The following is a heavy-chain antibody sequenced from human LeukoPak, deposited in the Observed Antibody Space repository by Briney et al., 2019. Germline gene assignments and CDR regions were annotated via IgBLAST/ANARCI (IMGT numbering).Heavy chain of an antibody. V-gene: IGHV4-39*01. CDR3: ANYYDSSGKYYFDY. D-gene: IGHD3-22*01. J-gene: IGHJ4*02. CDR2: IYSSGSS. CDR1: GGSISSNSYY. Sequence: SETLSLTCTVSGGSISSNSYYWGWIRQPPGKGLEWLVSIYSSGSSYYNPSLKSRVTISVDTSKNQFSLRLSSVIAADTAVYYCANYYDSSGKYYFDYWGQGTLVTVSA.